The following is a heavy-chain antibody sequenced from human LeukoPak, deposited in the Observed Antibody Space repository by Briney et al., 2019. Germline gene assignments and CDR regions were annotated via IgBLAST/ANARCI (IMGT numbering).Heavy chain of an antibody. D-gene: IGHD6-25*01. CDR2: INAGNGNA. V-gene: IGHV1-3*01. Sequence: EASVTVSCKASGYTFTIYAMHWVRQAPGQRLEWMGWINAGNGNATYTQKFQDRVTFTRDTSASTAYMDLSSLRSEDTAVYYCARVSSGWHGYLDHWGQGTPVTVSS. J-gene: IGHJ4*02. CDR1: GYTFTIYA. CDR3: ARVSSGWHGYLDH.